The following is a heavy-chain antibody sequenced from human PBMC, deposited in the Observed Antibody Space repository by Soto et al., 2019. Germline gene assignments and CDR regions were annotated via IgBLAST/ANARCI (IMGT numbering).Heavy chain of an antibody. CDR2: IYPGDHET. D-gene: IGHD6-13*01. CDR1: GYTFSNFW. Sequence: GESLKISCQCSGYTFSNFWIGWVRQLPGKGLEWMGIIYPGDHETRYSPSFHGKVTISGDKSINTAYLQWNSLEASDTAFYFCARSPRSSPYFDCWGQGALVTVSS. CDR3: ARSPRSSPYFDC. V-gene: IGHV5-51*01. J-gene: IGHJ4*02.